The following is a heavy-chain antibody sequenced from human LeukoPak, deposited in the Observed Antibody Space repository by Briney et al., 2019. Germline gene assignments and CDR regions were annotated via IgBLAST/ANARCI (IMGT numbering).Heavy chain of an antibody. CDR2: IIPILGIA. CDR1: GGTFSSYA. CDR3: ARSRAVAGTYYYYGMDV. V-gene: IGHV1-69*10. D-gene: IGHD6-19*01. Sequence: SVKVSCKASGGTFSSYAISWVRQAPGQGLEWMGGIIPILGIANYAQKFQGRVTITADKSTSTAYMELSSLRSEDTAVYYCARSRAVAGTYYYYGMDVWGQGTTVTVSS. J-gene: IGHJ6*02.